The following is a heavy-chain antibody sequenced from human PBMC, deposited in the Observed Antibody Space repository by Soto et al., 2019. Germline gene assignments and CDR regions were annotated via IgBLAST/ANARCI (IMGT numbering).Heavy chain of an antibody. Sequence: QVQLVQSGAEVKKPGASVKVSCKASGYTFTSYDINWVRQATGQGLEWMGWMNPNSGNTGYAQKFQGRVTMTRNTPITXAXMELSSLRSNDTAVYYCARRGYSGSWYFYNYYGMDVWGQGHTATVSS. J-gene: IGHJ6*02. V-gene: IGHV1-8*01. CDR2: MNPNSGNT. CDR3: ARRGYSGSWYFYNYYGMDV. CDR1: GYTFTSYD. D-gene: IGHD6-13*01.